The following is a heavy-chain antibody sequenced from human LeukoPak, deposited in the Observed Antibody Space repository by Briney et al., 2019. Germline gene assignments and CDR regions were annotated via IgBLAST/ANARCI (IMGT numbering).Heavy chain of an antibody. V-gene: IGHV3-48*03. J-gene: IGHJ4*02. CDR1: GFTFSSYE. D-gene: IGHD4-23*01. CDR2: ISSSGRTI. CDR3: AADPDYGGNSRGRIHY. Sequence: GSLRLFCAAYGFTFSSYEMNWVRQAPGKGLDWVSYISSSGRTIFYGDSVKGRFTIFKDNAKNSLYLKMNSLKAEDTAVYHCAADPDYGGNSRGRIHYWGQGTLVTVSS.